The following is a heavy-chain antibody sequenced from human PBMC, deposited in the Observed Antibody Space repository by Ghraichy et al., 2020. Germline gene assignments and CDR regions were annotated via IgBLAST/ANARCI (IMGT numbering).Heavy chain of an antibody. CDR1: GGFISSSSYY. CDR2: IYYSGST. Sequence: SETLSLTCTVSGGFISSSSYYWGWIRQPPGKGLEWIGSIYYSGSTYYNPSLKSRVTISVDTSKNQFSLKLSSVTAADTAVYYCARGLVVAATEGFDYWGQGTLVTVSS. V-gene: IGHV4-39*01. D-gene: IGHD2-15*01. J-gene: IGHJ4*02. CDR3: ARGLVVAATEGFDY.